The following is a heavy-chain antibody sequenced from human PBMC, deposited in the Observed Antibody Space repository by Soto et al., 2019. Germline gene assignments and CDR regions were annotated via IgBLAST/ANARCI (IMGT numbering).Heavy chain of an antibody. Sequence: HPGGSLRLSCAASGITVSSNYMSWVRQAPGKGLEWVSVIYSGGSTLYADSVKGRFTISRDSSKNTVHLQMNSLRAEDTAVYYCAKDEGLLYYYYGMDVWGQGTTVTVSS. J-gene: IGHJ6*02. CDR3: AKDEGLLYYYYGMDV. CDR1: GITVSSNY. D-gene: IGHD4-17*01. CDR2: IYSGGST. V-gene: IGHV3-53*01.